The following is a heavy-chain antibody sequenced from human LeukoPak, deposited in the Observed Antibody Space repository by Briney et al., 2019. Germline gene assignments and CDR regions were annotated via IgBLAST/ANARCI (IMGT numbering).Heavy chain of an antibody. J-gene: IGHJ4*02. V-gene: IGHV1-69*04. CDR1: GRTFSSYA. Sequence: SVKVSCKASGRTFSSYAISWVRQAPGQGLEWMGRIIPILGIANYAQKFQGRVTITADKSTSTAYMELSSLRSEDTAVYYCARAGYSGYDLGYWGQGTLVTVSS. CDR3: ARAGYSGYDLGY. CDR2: IIPILGIA. D-gene: IGHD5-12*01.